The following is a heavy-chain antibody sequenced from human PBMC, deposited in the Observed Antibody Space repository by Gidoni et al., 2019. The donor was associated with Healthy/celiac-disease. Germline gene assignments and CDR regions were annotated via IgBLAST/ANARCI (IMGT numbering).Heavy chain of an antibody. Sequence: QVQLVQSGAEVKKPGASVTVSCKASGYTFTSYGISWVRQAPGQGLEWMGWISAYNGNTNYAQKLQGRVTMTTDTSTSTAYMELRSLRSDDTAVYYCARAISYSSVGGDSWFDPWGQGTLVTVSS. D-gene: IGHD6-19*01. CDR3: ARAISYSSVGGDSWFDP. J-gene: IGHJ5*02. CDR1: GYTFTSYG. CDR2: ISAYNGNT. V-gene: IGHV1-18*04.